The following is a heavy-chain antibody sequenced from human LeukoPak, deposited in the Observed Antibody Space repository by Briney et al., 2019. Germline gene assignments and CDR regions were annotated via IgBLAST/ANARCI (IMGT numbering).Heavy chain of an antibody. CDR2: IYNDGSS. V-gene: IGHV3-53*01. CDR3: AIRGGPGSLDAFDI. D-gene: IGHD1-14*01. Sequence: PGGSLCLSCAPSDFIVRSNYMTWVRQAPGKGLEWVSVIYNDGSSYYADSVRGRFTISRDTSKNTVYLQMNSLRAEDTAVYYCAIRGGPGSLDAFDIWGQGTMVTVSS. CDR1: DFIVRSNY. J-gene: IGHJ3*02.